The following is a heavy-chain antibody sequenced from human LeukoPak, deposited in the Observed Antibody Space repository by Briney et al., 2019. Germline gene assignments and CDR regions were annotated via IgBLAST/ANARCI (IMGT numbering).Heavy chain of an antibody. J-gene: IGHJ4*02. CDR1: GFTFSSYA. CDR2: ISGSGGST. D-gene: IGHD5-18*01. V-gene: IGHV3-23*01. CDR3: AKDREQLWLLGYFDY. Sequence: GGSLRLSCAASGFTFSSYAMSWFRQAPVKGLEWVSAISGSGGSTYYADSVKGRFTISRDNSKNTLYLQMNSLRAEDTAVYYCAKDREQLWLLGYFDYWGQGTLVTVSS.